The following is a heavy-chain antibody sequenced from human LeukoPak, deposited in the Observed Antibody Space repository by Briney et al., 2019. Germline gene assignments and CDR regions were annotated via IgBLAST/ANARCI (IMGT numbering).Heavy chain of an antibody. Sequence: QTGGSLRLSCAASGFTFSSYAMHWVRQAPGKGLEWVAVISYDGSNKYYADSVKGRFTISRDNSKNTLYLQMNSLGAEDTAVYYCARERISTPLDAFDIWGQGTMVTVSS. V-gene: IGHV3-30-3*01. J-gene: IGHJ3*02. D-gene: IGHD3-3*02. CDR1: GFTFSSYA. CDR3: ARERISTPLDAFDI. CDR2: ISYDGSNK.